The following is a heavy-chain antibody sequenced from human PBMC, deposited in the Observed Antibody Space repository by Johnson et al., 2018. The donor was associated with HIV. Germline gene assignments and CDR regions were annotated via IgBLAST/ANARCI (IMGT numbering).Heavy chain of an antibody. Sequence: VLLVESGGVVVQPGGSLTLSCAASGFTFDDHAMHWVRQAPGKGLEWVSLISWDGGSTYYGDYVKGRFTVSRDNSKNSLYLQMNSLRTEDTALYYCAKGGDTTGYDSFDIWGQGTMVTVSS. CDR3: AKGGDTTGYDSFDI. D-gene: IGHD1-26*01. V-gene: IGHV3-43D*03. CDR2: ISWDGGST. J-gene: IGHJ3*02. CDR1: GFTFDDHA.